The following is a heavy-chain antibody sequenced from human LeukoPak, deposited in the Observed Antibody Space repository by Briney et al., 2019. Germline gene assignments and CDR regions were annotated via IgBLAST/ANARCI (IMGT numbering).Heavy chain of an antibody. CDR1: GLTFSSYA. J-gene: IGHJ4*02. CDR3: AKVGFSETEWLLYSDH. CDR2: ISGSSGHT. V-gene: IGHV3-23*01. D-gene: IGHD3-3*01. Sequence: PPGGSLRLSCAASGLTFSSYAMSWVRQAPGKGLEWVSAISGSSGHTYYADSVKGRFTISRDNSKNTLYLQMNSLRAEDTAVYYCAKVGFSETEWLLYSDHWGQGTLVTVSS.